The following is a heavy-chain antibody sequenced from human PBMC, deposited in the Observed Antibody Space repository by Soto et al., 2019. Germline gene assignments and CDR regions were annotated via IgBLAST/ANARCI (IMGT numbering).Heavy chain of an antibody. D-gene: IGHD3-10*01. CDR3: AGPTGMVRGASYYYGMDV. CDR2: IIPIFGTA. V-gene: IGHV1-69*13. CDR1: GGTFSSYA. J-gene: IGHJ6*02. Sequence: PSVKVSCKASGGTFSSYAISWVRQAPGQGLEWMGGIIPIFGTANYAQKFQGRVTITADESTSTAYMELSSLRSEDTAVYYCAGPTGMVRGASYYYGMDVWGQGTTVTVSS.